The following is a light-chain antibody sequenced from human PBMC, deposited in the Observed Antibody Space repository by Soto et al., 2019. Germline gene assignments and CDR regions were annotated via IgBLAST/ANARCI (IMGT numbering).Light chain of an antibody. CDR1: SSDVGAYNH. V-gene: IGLV2-11*01. J-gene: IGLJ1*01. CDR2: DVS. Sequence: QSLLTQPRSVYGSPGQSVTISGTGTSSDVGAYNHVSWYQQYPGKAPKLTIYDVSKRPSGVPDRFSGYKSGNTASLTISGLQAEDEADYYCCSYAGGYIYVFGTGTRSPS. CDR3: CSYAGGYIYV.